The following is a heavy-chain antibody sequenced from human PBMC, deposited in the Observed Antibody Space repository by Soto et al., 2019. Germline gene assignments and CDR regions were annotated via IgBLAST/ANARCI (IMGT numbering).Heavy chain of an antibody. CDR2: TIPVFGTT. Sequence: QMQLVQSGPEVKQPGSSVKVSCKASGDSFGSYAVSWVRQAPGQGLEWMGATIPVFGTTNYTQKFQGRVTITADDSTTTAYMELSSLRSDDTAVYYCAREPFGRFDPWGQGTLVTVSS. V-gene: IGHV1-69*01. CDR1: GDSFGSYA. J-gene: IGHJ5*02. CDR3: AREPFGRFDP. D-gene: IGHD3-10*01.